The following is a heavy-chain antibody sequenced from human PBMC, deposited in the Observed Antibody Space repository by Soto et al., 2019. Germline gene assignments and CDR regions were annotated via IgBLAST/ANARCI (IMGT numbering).Heavy chain of an antibody. D-gene: IGHD5-18*01. J-gene: IGHJ5*02. Sequence: SEPMSLPWTVAGGYISSGDYYWSWIRKPPGKGLEWIGYIYYSGSTNYNPSLKSRVTISVDTSKNQFSLKLSSVTAADTAVYYCARLLVGYSYRLLARFMFDPWGQGTLVTVSS. CDR3: ARLLVGYSYRLLARFMFDP. CDR1: GGYISSGDYY. CDR2: IYYSGST. V-gene: IGHV4-30-4*01.